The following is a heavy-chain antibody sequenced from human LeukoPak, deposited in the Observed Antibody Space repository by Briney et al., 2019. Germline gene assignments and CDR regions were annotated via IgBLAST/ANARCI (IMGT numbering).Heavy chain of an antibody. CDR2: ISSSGSTI. CDR1: GFTFCSYV. CDR3: AELGITMIGGV. Sequence: HPGGSLRLSCAASGFTFCSYVMNWLRQAPGKGLEWVSYISSSGSTIYYADSVKGRFTISRDNAKNSLYLQMNSLRAEDTAVYYCAELGITMIGGVWGKGTTVTISS. J-gene: IGHJ6*04. V-gene: IGHV3-48*03. D-gene: IGHD3-10*02.